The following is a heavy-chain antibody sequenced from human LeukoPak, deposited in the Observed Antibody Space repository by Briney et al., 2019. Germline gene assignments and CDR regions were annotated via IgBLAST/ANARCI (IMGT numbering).Heavy chain of an antibody. D-gene: IGHD2-2*01. Sequence: NPSETLSLTCAVYGGSFSGYYWSWIRQPPGKGPEWIREINHSGGTTYNPSLKSRVTISVDTSKIQFSLNLTSVTAADTAVYYCALELVVPAALERLNAFDIWGHGTMVTVSS. V-gene: IGHV4-34*01. CDR1: GGSFSGYY. J-gene: IGHJ3*02. CDR2: INHSGGT. CDR3: ALELVVPAALERLNAFDI.